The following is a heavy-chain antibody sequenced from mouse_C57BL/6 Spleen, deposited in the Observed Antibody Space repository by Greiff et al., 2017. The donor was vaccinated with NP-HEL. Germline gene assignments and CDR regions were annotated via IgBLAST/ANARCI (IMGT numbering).Heavy chain of an antibody. CDR3: ARDYSDPFAY. CDR1: GYAFSSSW. Sequence: VQLQESGPELVKPGASVKISCKASGYAFSSSWMNWVKQRPGKGLEWIGRIYPGDGDTNYNGKFKGKATLTADKSSSTAYMQLSSLTSEDSAVYFCARDYSDPFAYWGQGTLVTVSA. V-gene: IGHV1-82*01. D-gene: IGHD2-13*01. J-gene: IGHJ3*01. CDR2: IYPGDGDT.